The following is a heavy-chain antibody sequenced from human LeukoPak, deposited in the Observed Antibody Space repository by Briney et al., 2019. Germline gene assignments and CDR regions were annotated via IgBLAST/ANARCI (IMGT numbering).Heavy chain of an antibody. CDR2: IYYSGST. J-gene: IGHJ6*02. V-gene: IGHV4-31*03. CDR1: GGSISRGGYY. Sequence: SQTLSLTCTVSGGSISRGGYYWSWIRQHPGKGLEWIGYIYYSGSTYYNPSLKSRVTISVDTSKNQFSLKLSSVTAADTAVYYCASDLAAEHYGMDVWGQGTTVTVSS. CDR3: ASDLAAEHYGMDV. D-gene: IGHD6-13*01.